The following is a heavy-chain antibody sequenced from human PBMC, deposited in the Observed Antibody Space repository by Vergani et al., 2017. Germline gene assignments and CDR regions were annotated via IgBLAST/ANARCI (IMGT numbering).Heavy chain of an antibody. D-gene: IGHD2-21*02. J-gene: IGHJ6*02. V-gene: IGHV3-21*01. CDR1: GFTFSSYS. CDR2: ISSSSSYI. Sequence: EVQLVESGGGLVKPGGSLRLSCAASGFTFSSYSMNWVRQAPGKGLEWVSSISSSSSYIYYADSVKGRFTISRDNAKNSLYLQMNSLRAEDTAVYYCARDLVVGTAIRYYYYGMDVWGQGTTVTVSS. CDR3: ARDLVVGTAIRYYYYGMDV.